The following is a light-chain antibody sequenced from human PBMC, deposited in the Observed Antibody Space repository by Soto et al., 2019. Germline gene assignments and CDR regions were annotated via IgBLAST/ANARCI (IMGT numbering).Light chain of an antibody. CDR1: HSISSY. Sequence: DIQMTRSPSSLSASGGDRGTITCVSSHSISSYLTWYQQKPGQAPKLLIYVASSLQSGVPSRFSGSGSGTDFTLTICSLQPEDFATYSCHQTYTTPETFGHATNVDI. J-gene: IGKJ1*01. CDR2: VAS. V-gene: IGKV1-39*01. CDR3: HQTYTTPET.